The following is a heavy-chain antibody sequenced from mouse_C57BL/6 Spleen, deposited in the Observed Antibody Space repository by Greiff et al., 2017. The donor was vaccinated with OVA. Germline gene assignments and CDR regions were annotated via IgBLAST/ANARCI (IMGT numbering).Heavy chain of an antibody. CDR1: GYTFTSYW. CDR3: ARARITTVVWDY. J-gene: IGHJ2*01. Sequence: QVQLQQPGAELVKPGASVKLSCKASGYTFTSYWMPWVKQRPGQGLEWIGMIHPNSGSTNYNEKFKSKATLTVDKSSSTAYMQLSSLTSEDSAVYYCARARITTVVWDYWGQGTTLTVSS. D-gene: IGHD1-1*01. V-gene: IGHV1-64*01. CDR2: IHPNSGST.